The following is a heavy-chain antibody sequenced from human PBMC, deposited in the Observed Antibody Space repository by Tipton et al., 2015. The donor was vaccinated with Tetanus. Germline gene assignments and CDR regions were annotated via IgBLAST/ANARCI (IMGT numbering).Heavy chain of an antibody. CDR2: ITFDGSTK. Sequence: SLRLSCAASGFTFTRYAMHWVRQAPGKRLEWVAVITFDGSTKYYGDSVKGRFTLSRDNSQNTLYLQMNSLKVEDTAVYYCAREDGGPTLDYFDSWGQGALVIVSS. V-gene: IGHV3-30-3*01. CDR1: GFTFTRYA. J-gene: IGHJ4*02. CDR3: AREDGGPTLDYFDS. D-gene: IGHD3-16*01.